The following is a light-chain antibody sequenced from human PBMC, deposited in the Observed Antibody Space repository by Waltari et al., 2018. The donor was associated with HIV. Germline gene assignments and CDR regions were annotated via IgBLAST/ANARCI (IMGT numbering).Light chain of an antibody. V-gene: IGLV1-44*01. CDR1: TPNIGRSN. CDR2: ADA. J-gene: IGLJ2*01. CDR3: STWDDRLNGVV. Sequence: QSVLTQPPSASGAPGQRVTISCSGSTPNIGRSNVKWYQPFARAAPKLLIYADAQRPSGVPDRFSGSKSGTSASLVISGLQSEDEADYYCSTWDDRLNGVVFGGGTRLTVV.